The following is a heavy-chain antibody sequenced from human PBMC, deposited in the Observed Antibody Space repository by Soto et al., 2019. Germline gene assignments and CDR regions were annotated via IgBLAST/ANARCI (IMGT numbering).Heavy chain of an antibody. CDR1: GGSISSGGYY. Sequence: TSETLSLTCTVSGGSISSGGYYWSWIRQHPGKGLEWIGHIYYSGSTYYNPSLKSRVVISIDTSRNQFSLRLNSLTAADRAVYFCARGVTVFGLVSRFWFDPWGQGTVVTVSS. V-gene: IGHV4-30-4*08. CDR2: IYYSGST. D-gene: IGHD3-3*01. J-gene: IGHJ5*02. CDR3: ARGVTVFGLVSRFWFDP.